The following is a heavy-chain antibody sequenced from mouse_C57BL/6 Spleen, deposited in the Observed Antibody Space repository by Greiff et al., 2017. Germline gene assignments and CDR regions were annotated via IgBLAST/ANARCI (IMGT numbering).Heavy chain of an antibody. CDR2: IDPEDGET. V-gene: IGHV14-2*01. J-gene: IGHJ2*01. CDR1: GFNIKDYY. Sequence: VHVKQSGAELVKPGASVKLSCTASGFNIKDYYMHWVKQRTEHGLEWIGRIDPEDGETKYAPKFQGKATMTADTSSNTAYLPLSSLTSEYPAVYYSASIYYYGSSRDYWGQGTTRTVSS. D-gene: IGHD1-1*01. CDR3: ASIYYYGSSRDY.